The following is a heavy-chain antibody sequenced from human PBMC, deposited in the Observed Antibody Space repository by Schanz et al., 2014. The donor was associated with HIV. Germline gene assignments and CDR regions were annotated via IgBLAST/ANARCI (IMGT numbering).Heavy chain of an antibody. J-gene: IGHJ4*02. CDR2: ISYDGRNK. CDR1: GFSFDNYG. V-gene: IGHV3-30*18. D-gene: IGHD5-18*01. Sequence: QVQLVESGGGLVQPGGSLRLSCVASGFSFDNYGMHWVRQAPGKGLEWVAVISYDGRNKYFADSVKGRFTISRDNSKNTLYLHMNSLGAEDTALYYCAKASGNSYGTGYFDYWGQGTLVTVSS. CDR3: AKASGNSYGTGYFDY.